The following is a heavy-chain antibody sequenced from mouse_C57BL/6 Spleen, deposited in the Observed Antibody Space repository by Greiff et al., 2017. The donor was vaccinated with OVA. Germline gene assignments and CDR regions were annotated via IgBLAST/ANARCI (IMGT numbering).Heavy chain of an antibody. D-gene: IGHD1-1*01. J-gene: IGHJ1*03. CDR3: ARDTTVVATYYWYFDV. CDR2: ISDGGSYT. CDR1: GFTFRSYA. Sequence: EVKLVESGGGLVKPGGSLKLSCAASGFTFRSYAMSWVRQTPEKRLEWVATISDGGSYTYYPDNVKGRFTISRDNAKNNLYLQMSHLKSEDTAMYYCARDTTVVATYYWYFDVWGTGTTVTVSS. V-gene: IGHV5-4*01.